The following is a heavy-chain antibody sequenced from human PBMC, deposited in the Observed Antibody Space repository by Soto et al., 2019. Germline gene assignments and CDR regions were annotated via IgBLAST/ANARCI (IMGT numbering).Heavy chain of an antibody. J-gene: IGHJ4*02. CDR3: AKWGAKYSVPGTRSLGY. Sequence: LRLSCAASGFTFTTSAMSRVRQAPGKGLEWVSGMSATGRTTYYPDSVRGRFTISRDTSKNTLFLEMNSLRAEDTAIYYCAKWGAKYSVPGTRSLGYWGQGILVTVSS. D-gene: IGHD2-21*01. CDR1: GFTFTTSA. CDR2: MSATGRTT. V-gene: IGHV3-23*01.